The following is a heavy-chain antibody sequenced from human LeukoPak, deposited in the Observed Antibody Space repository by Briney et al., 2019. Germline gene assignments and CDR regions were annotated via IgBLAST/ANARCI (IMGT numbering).Heavy chain of an antibody. V-gene: IGHV3-21*01. J-gene: IGHJ4*02. CDR3: AGDNWNPY. D-gene: IGHD1-20*01. CDR2: IGSSSSYI. Sequence: GGSLRLSCAASGFTFSSYGMSWVRQAPGKGLEWVSSIGSSSSYIYYADSVKGRFTISRDNAKNSLYLQMNSLRAEDTAVYYCAGDNWNPYWGQGTLVTVSS. CDR1: GFTFSSYG.